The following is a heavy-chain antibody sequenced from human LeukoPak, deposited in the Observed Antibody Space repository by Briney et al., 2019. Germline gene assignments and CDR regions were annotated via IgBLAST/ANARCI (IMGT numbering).Heavy chain of an antibody. V-gene: IGHV3-66*02. CDR3: ACAREYIAIDY. D-gene: IGHD6-13*01. Sequence: GGSLRLSCAASGFTVSSNYMNWVRQAPGKGLEWVSVLYSAGNTFYADSVKGRFTISRDNSKNTLYLQMNSLRPEDTAVYYCACAREYIAIDYWGQGTLVTVSS. J-gene: IGHJ4*02. CDR2: LYSAGNT. CDR1: GFTVSSNY.